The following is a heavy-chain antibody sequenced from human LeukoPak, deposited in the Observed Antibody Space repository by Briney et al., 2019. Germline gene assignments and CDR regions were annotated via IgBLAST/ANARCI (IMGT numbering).Heavy chain of an antibody. CDR2: IYYTGST. D-gene: IGHD7-27*01. J-gene: IGHJ5*02. CDR1: GGSISSYY. V-gene: IGHV4-59*01. CDR3: ARANWGSSGWFDP. Sequence: SETLSLTCTVSGGSISSYYWNWIRQPPGKGLEWIGYIYYTGSTNYNPSLKSRVTISVDTSKNHFSLKLSSVTAADTAVYYCARANWGSSGWFDPWGQETLVTVSS.